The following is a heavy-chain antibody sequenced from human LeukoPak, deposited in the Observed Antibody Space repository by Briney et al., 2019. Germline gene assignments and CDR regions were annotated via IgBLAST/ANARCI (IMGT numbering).Heavy chain of an antibody. Sequence: GGSLRLSCAASGFTFSSYAMHWVRQAPGKGLEWVAVISYDGSNKYYADSVKGRFTISRDNSKNTLYLQMNSLRAEDTAVYYSARDIVVVPAAAYYYYGMDVWGQGTTVTVSS. J-gene: IGHJ6*02. D-gene: IGHD2-2*01. CDR1: GFTFSSYA. CDR2: ISYDGSNK. V-gene: IGHV3-30*04. CDR3: ARDIVVVPAAAYYYYGMDV.